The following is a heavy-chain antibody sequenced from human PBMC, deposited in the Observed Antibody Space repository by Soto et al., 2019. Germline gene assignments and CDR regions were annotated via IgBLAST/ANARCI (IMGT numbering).Heavy chain of an antibody. CDR2: ISSSSSTI. D-gene: IGHD2-8*01. CDR3: ARDLYPLSYYGMDV. J-gene: IGHJ6*02. V-gene: IGHV3-48*02. CDR1: GFTFSSYS. Sequence: SGGSLRLSCAASGFTFSSYSMNWVRQAPGKGLEWVSYISSSSSTIYYADSVKGRFTISRDNAKNSLYLQMNSLRDEDTAVYYCARDLYPLSYYGMDVWGQGTTVTVSS.